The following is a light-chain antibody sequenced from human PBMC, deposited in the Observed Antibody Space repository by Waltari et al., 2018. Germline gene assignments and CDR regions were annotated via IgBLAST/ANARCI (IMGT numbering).Light chain of an antibody. CDR1: SSDVGGYNY. V-gene: IGLV2-8*01. CDR2: EVS. J-gene: IGLJ3*02. Sequence: QSALTQPPSASGSPGQSVPIPCTGTSSDVGGYNYVSWYQQHPGKAPKLMIYEVSKRPSGVPDRFSGSKSGNTASLTVSGLQAEDEADYYCSSYAGSNNFRVFGGGTKLTVL. CDR3: SSYAGSNNFRV.